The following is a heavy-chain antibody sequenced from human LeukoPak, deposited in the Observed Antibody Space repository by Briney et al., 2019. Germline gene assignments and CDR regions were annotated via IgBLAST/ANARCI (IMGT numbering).Heavy chain of an antibody. V-gene: IGHV1-18*01. CDR1: GYTFTSYG. CDR2: ISAYNGNT. D-gene: IGHD5-12*01. CDR3: AREISGYSGNWFDP. J-gene: IGHJ5*02. Sequence: ASVKVSCKASGYTFTSYGITWVRQAPGQGLEWMGWISAYNGNTNYAQKLQDRVTMTTDTSTSTAYMELRSLRSDDTAVYYCAREISGYSGNWFDPWGQGTLVTVSS.